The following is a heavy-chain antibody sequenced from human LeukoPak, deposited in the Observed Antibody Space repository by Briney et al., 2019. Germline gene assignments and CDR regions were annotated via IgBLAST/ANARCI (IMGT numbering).Heavy chain of an antibody. D-gene: IGHD3-10*01. CDR1: GGSFSGYY. CDR2: ISHSGST. Sequence: SETLSLTCAVYGGSFSGYYWSWIRQPPGKGLEWIGEISHSGSTNYNPSLKSRVTISVDTSKNQFSLKLSSVTAADTAVYYCARMYYYGSGSYWYYFDYWGQGTLVTVSS. J-gene: IGHJ4*02. V-gene: IGHV4-34*01. CDR3: ARMYYYGSGSYWYYFDY.